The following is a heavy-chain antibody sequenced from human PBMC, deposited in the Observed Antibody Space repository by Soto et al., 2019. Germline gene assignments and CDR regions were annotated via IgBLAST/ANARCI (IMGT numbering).Heavy chain of an antibody. J-gene: IGHJ5*02. CDR2: ITTSSAYI. D-gene: IGHD2-21*01. CDR3: VRSGTARLLRHSWFDT. CDR1: GFTFNTYD. V-gene: IGHV3-21*01. Sequence: EVQLVESGGGLVKPGGSLSLSCAASGFTFNTYDMNWVRQAPGKGLEWVSSITTSSAYIYYADSLKGRITISRDNAKNSLSRQMNSLRAEDTAVYYCVRSGTARLLRHSWFDTWGQGTLVTVSS.